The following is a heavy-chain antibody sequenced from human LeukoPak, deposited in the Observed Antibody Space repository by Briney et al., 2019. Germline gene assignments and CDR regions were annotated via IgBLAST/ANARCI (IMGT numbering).Heavy chain of an antibody. D-gene: IGHD2-2*01. CDR3: ARDQGYCSSTSCYYYYGMDV. V-gene: IGHV1-69*13. CDR1: GGTFSSYA. Sequence: SVKVSCTASGGTFSSYAISWVRQAPGQGLEWMGGIIPIFGTANYAQKFQGRVTITADESTSTAYMELSSLRSEDTAVYYCARDQGYCSSTSCYYYYGMDVWGQGTTVTVSS. CDR2: IIPIFGTA. J-gene: IGHJ6*02.